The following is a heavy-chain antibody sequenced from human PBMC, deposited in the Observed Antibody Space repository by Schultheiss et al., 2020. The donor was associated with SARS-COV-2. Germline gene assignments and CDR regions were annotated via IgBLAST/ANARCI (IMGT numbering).Heavy chain of an antibody. D-gene: IGHD3-22*01. V-gene: IGHV3-30*03. CDR1: GFTFSSYS. CDR3: ARGSPYYDSSGYYYWGLYYFDY. J-gene: IGHJ4*02. CDR2: ISYDGSNK. Sequence: GGSLRLSCAASGFTFSSYSMNWVRQAPGKGLEWVAVISYDGSNKYYADSVKGRFTISRDNAKNSLYLQMNSLRAEDTAVYYCARGSPYYDSSGYYYWGLYYFDYWGQGTLVTVSS.